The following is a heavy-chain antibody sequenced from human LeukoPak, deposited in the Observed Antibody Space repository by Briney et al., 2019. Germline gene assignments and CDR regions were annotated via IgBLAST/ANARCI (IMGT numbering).Heavy chain of an antibody. CDR2: ISWNSGSI. V-gene: IGHV3-9*01. CDR3: AKDMFHYYDSSGSIDY. Sequence: GRSLRLSCAASGFTFDDYAMHWVRQAPGKGLEWVSGISWNSGSIGYADSVKGRFTISRDNAKNSLYLQTNSLRAEDTALYYCAKDMFHYYDSSGSIDYWGQGTLVTVSS. D-gene: IGHD3-22*01. J-gene: IGHJ4*02. CDR1: GFTFDDYA.